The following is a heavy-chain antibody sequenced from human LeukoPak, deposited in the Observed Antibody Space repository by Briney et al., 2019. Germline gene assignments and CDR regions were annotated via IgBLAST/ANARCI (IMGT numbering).Heavy chain of an antibody. D-gene: IGHD5-12*01. Sequence: PGGSLRLSCAASGFTFSSYAMDWVRQAPGKGLEWVAVISYDGSKKYYADSVKGRFTISRDNSKNTLYLQMNSLRAEDTAVYYCAKGKEDSGYDFGTVYYYYYMDVWGKGTTVTVSS. CDR2: ISYDGSKK. CDR3: AKGKEDSGYDFGTVYYYYYMDV. CDR1: GFTFSSYA. V-gene: IGHV3-30*04. J-gene: IGHJ6*03.